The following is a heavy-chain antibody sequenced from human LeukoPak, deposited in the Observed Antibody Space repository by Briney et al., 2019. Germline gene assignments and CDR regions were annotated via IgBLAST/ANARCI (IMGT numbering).Heavy chain of an antibody. CDR1: GYTLTELS. D-gene: IGHD4-17*01. J-gene: IGHJ3*02. CDR3: ATALPSMTTVTTPPSSNAFDI. Sequence: ASVEVSCKVSGYTLTELSMHWVRQAPGKGLEWMGGFDPEDGETIYAQKFQGRVTMTEDTSTDTAYMELSSLRSEDTAVYYCATALPSMTTVTTPPSSNAFDIWGQGTMVTVSS. V-gene: IGHV1-24*01. CDR2: FDPEDGET.